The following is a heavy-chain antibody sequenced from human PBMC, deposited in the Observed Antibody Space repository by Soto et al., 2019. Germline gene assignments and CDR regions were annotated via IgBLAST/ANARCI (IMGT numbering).Heavy chain of an antibody. CDR3: AHVSRRGSAIDFDY. V-gene: IGHV1-8*01. D-gene: IGHD3-10*01. CDR2: VNPNNGDT. CDR1: GYTFSNYD. Sequence: QVQLVQSGAELKKPGASVKVSCKASGYTFSNYDMNWVRQATGQGPEWIGWVNPNNGDTGYAQKFQGRVTPSTDMSTATAYLELTSLRSEDAAIYYCAHVSRRGSAIDFDYWGQGTLINVSS. J-gene: IGHJ4*02.